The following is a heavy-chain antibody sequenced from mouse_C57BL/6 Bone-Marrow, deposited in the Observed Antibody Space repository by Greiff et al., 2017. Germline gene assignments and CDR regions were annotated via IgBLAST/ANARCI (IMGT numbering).Heavy chain of an antibody. CDR3: ARRKYAMDY. CDR2: INPNNGGT. CDR1: GYTFTDYN. Sequence: VQLKESGPELVKPGASVKIPCKASGYTFTDYNMDWVKQSHGKSLEWIGDINPNNGGTIYNQKFKGKATLTVDKSSSTAYMELRSLTSEDTAVYYCARRKYAMDYWGQGTSVTVSS. V-gene: IGHV1-18*01. J-gene: IGHJ4*01.